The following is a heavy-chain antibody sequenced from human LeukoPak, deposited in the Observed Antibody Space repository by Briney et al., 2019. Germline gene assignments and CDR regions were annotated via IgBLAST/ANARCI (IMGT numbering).Heavy chain of an antibody. CDR1: GFIFSNYW. D-gene: IGHD6-19*01. CDR3: ATAGKYRFDN. J-gene: IGHJ5*02. V-gene: IGHV3-74*01. CDR2: MNTDGSTI. Sequence: PGGSLRLSCAASGFIFSNYWMHWVRQAPGEELVWVSRMNTDGSTINYADYVKGRFTISRDNAKNTLCLQMNSLTTEDTAVYYCATAGKYRFDNWGQGILVTVSS.